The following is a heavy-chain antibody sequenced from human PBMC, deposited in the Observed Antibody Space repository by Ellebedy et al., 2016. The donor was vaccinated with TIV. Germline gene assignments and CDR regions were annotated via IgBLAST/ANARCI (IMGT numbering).Heavy chain of an antibody. V-gene: IGHV1-2*04. J-gene: IGHJ6*02. CDR3: ARGGDYYGMDV. CDR2: INPNSGGT. Sequence: ASVKVSXXASGGTFSSYAISWVRQAPGQGLEWMGWINPNSGGTNYAQKFQGWVTMTRDTYISTAYMELSRLRSDDTAVYYCARGGDYYGMDVWGQGTTVTVSS. D-gene: IGHD2-21*01. CDR1: GGTFSSYA.